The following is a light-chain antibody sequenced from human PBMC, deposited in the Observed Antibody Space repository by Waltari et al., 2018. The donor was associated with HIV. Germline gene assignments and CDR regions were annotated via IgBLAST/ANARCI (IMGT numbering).Light chain of an antibody. Sequence: EIVLTQPPRTLSSSLRDRPTLSWRANQSVGSTNLVWYDQNPGPAARLLIFAGYSRATGIPDRFSGSEAAADFTHTIGRQEPEDFAVYYCPRYGASPPGMFDQGTKVEMK. CDR3: PRYGASPPGM. V-gene: IGKV3-20*01. J-gene: IGKJ1*01. CDR1: QSVGSTN. CDR2: AGY.